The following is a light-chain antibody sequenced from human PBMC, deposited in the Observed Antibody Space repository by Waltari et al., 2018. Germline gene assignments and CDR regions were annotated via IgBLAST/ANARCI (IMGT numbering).Light chain of an antibody. V-gene: IGLV4-69*02. Sequence: HQPVEWPRVLMKVDIEGSHSRWDEIPDRFSGSSAGAERYLIISSLQAEDEADYYCQTGGHGTWVFGGGTKLTVL. CDR3: QTGGHGTWV. CDR2: VDIEGSH. J-gene: IGLJ3*02.